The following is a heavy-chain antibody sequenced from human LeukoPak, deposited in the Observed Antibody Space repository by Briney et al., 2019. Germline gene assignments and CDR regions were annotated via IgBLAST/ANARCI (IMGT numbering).Heavy chain of an antibody. V-gene: IGHV3-23*01. J-gene: IGHJ4*02. Sequence: GGSLRLSCAASGFTFSSYAMNWVRQAPGKGLEWVSVISDGGTGIYYADSVKGRFTISRDNSKNTLYLQMNSLRAEDTAVYYCAKVRAPGIAVAGYNYWGQGTLVTVSS. CDR1: GFTFSSYA. D-gene: IGHD6-19*01. CDR2: ISDGGTGI. CDR3: AKVRAPGIAVAGYNY.